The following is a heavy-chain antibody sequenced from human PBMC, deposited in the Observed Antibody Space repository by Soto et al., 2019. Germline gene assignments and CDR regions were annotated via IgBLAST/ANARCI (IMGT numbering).Heavy chain of an antibody. CDR3: ARDPPIVVVVAATPYFDY. J-gene: IGHJ4*02. Sequence: QVQLVGSGGGVVQPGRSLRLSCAASGFTFSSYAMHWVRQAPGKGLEWVAVISYDGSNKYYADSVKGRFTISRDNSKNTLYLQMNSLRAEDTAVYYCARDPPIVVVVAATPYFDYWGQGTLVTVSS. CDR2: ISYDGSNK. V-gene: IGHV3-30-3*01. D-gene: IGHD2-15*01. CDR1: GFTFSSYA.